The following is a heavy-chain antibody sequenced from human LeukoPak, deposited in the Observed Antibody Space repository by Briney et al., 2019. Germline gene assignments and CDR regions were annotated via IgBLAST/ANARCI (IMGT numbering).Heavy chain of an antibody. J-gene: IGHJ5*02. V-gene: IGHV3-74*01. CDR2: INTDGSST. CDR3: ARVPSSLRWFDP. Sequence: GGSLRLSCAASGFTFSSYWMHWVRQAPGKGLVWVSRINTDGSSTSYADSVKGRFTISRDNAKNTLYLQMNSLRAEDTAVYYCARVPSSLRWFDPWGQGTLVTVSS. CDR1: GFTFSSYW. D-gene: IGHD2-2*01.